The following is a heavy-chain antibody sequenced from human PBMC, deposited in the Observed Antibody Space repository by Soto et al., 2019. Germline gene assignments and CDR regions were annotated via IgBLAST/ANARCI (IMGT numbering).Heavy chain of an antibody. CDR2: IDPSDSYT. D-gene: IGHD1-1*01. Sequence: GESLKISCKGSGYSFTSSWISWVRQMPGKGLEWMGRIDPSDSYTNYSPSFQGHVTISADKSISTAYLQWSSLKASDTAMYYCARQSYRGDGYNYYFDYWGQGTLVTVSS. V-gene: IGHV5-10-1*01. J-gene: IGHJ4*02. CDR3: ARQSYRGDGYNYYFDY. CDR1: GYSFTSSW.